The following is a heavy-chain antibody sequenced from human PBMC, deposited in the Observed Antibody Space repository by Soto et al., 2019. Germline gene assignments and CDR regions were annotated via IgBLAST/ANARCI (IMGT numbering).Heavy chain of an antibody. CDR1: GGSFSGYY. CDR3: ARGKAAAVRYYYYYGMDV. CDR2: INHSGST. D-gene: IGHD6-13*01. Sequence: ETLSLTCAVYGGSFSGYYWSWIRQPPGKGLEWIGEINHSGSTNYNPSLKSRVTISVDTSKNQFSLKLSSVTAADTAVYYCARGKAAAVRYYYYYGMDVWGQGTTLTVSS. V-gene: IGHV4-34*01. J-gene: IGHJ6*02.